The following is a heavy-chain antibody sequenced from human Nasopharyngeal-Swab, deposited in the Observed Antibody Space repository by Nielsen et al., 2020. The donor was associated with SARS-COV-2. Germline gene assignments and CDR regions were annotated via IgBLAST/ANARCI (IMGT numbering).Heavy chain of an antibody. J-gene: IGHJ4*02. CDR2: ISYDGSNK. D-gene: IGHD6-13*01. CDR1: GFTFSSYA. CDR3: ARDASSSWYIGGEDY. V-gene: IGHV3-30-3*01. Sequence: RGSLRLSCAASGFTFSSYAMHWVRQAPGKGLEWVAVISYDGSNKYYADSVKGRFTISRDNSKNTLYLQMNSLRAEDTAVYYCARDASSSWYIGGEDYWGQGTLVTVSS.